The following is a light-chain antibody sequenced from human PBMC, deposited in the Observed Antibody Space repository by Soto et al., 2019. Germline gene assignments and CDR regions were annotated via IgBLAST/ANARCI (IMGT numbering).Light chain of an antibody. V-gene: IGKV3D-15*01. CDR3: QQYNNWLGT. CDR1: QSVSSN. J-gene: IGKJ2*01. CDR2: GAS. Sequence: EIVMTQSPATLSVSPGERATLSCRASQSVSSNLAWYQQKPGQAPRLLIYGASIRATDIPARFSGSGSGTEFTLTISSLQSEDFAVYYCQQYNNWLGTFGQGTKLEIK.